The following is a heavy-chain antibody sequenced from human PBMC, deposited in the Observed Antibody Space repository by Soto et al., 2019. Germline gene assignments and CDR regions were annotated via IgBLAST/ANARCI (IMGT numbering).Heavy chain of an antibody. V-gene: IGHV1-69*06. CDR2: IIPIFGTA. CDR1: GGTFSSYA. CDR3: ARAGRDGYNPVDY. J-gene: IGHJ4*02. D-gene: IGHD5-12*01. Sequence: SVKVSCKASGGTFSSYAISWVRQAPGQGLEWVGGIIPIFGTANYAQKFQGRVTITADKSTSTAYMELSSLRSEDTAVYYCARAGRDGYNPVDYWGQGTLVTVSS.